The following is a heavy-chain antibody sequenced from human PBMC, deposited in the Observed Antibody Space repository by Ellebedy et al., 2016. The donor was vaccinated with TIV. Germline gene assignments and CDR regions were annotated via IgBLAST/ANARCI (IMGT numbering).Heavy chain of an antibody. Sequence: GESQKISCKGSGYSFTSNWIGWVRQMPGKGLEWMGIINPGDFETSYSPSFQGQVTISADKSISTAYLQWSSLKASDTAMYYCARTLSGYDTSIDYWGQGTLVTVSS. D-gene: IGHD5-12*01. CDR1: GYSFTSNW. CDR3: ARTLSGYDTSIDY. CDR2: INPGDFET. V-gene: IGHV5-51*01. J-gene: IGHJ4*02.